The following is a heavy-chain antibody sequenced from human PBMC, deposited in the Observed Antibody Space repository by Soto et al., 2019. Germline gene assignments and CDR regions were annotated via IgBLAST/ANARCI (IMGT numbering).Heavy chain of an antibody. D-gene: IGHD3-22*01. V-gene: IGHV4-59*08. CDR3: ARHHQVAYYENGHDY. Sequence: SETLSLTCTVSGGSLNPYYWSWIRQPPGKGLEWIAYIYYSGTTEYNPSLKSRVTISVDMSKNQVPLHLRSVTAADTAVYYCARHHQVAYYENGHDYWGQGALVTVSS. CDR2: IYYSGTT. CDR1: GGSLNPYY. J-gene: IGHJ4*02.